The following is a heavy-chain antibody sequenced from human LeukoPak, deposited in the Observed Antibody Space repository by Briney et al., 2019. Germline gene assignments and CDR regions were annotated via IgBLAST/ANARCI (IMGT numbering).Heavy chain of an antibody. D-gene: IGHD2-21*02. V-gene: IGHV4-61*02. CDR2: IYTSGST. CDR3: ARERVWRYCGGDSCGWFDP. J-gene: IGHJ5*02. CDR1: GGSISSGSYY. Sequence: PSETLSLTCIVSGGSISSGSYYWSWIRQPAGKGLEWIGRIYTSGSTNYNPSLKSRVTISVDTSKNQFSLKLSSVTAADTAVYYCARERVWRYCGGDSCGWFDPWGQGTLVTVSS.